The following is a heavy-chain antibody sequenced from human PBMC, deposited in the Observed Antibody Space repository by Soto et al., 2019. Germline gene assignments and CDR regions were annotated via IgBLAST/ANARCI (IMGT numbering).Heavy chain of an antibody. CDR2: INHSGST. Sequence: ASETLSLTCAVYGGSFSGYYWSWIRQPPGKGLEWIGEINHSGSTNYNPSLKSRVTISVDTSKNQFSLKLSSVTAADTAVYYCASIAAAGRRNNWFDPWGQGTLVTVSS. V-gene: IGHV4-34*01. J-gene: IGHJ5*02. CDR3: ASIAAAGRRNNWFDP. CDR1: GGSFSGYY. D-gene: IGHD6-13*01.